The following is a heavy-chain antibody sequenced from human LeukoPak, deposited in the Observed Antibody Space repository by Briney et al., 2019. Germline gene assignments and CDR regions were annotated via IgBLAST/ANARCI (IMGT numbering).Heavy chain of an antibody. CDR3: ARGIPNSSSWYNYYYGMDV. J-gene: IGHJ6*02. V-gene: IGHV4-31*03. D-gene: IGHD6-13*01. Sequence: SETLSLTCTVSGGSISSGGYYWSWIRQHPGKGLEWIGYIYYSGSTYYNPSLKSRVTISVDTSKNQFSLKLSSVTAADTAVYYCARGIPNSSSWYNYYYGMDVWGQGTTVTVSS. CDR1: GGSISSGGYY. CDR2: IYYSGST.